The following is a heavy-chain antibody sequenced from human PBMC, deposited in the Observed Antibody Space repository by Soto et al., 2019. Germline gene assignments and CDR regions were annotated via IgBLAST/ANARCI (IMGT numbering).Heavy chain of an antibody. J-gene: IGHJ3*02. V-gene: IGHV3-66*01. CDR1: GFTVSSNY. D-gene: IGHD1-7*01. CDR3: ARDSGWNYEGFVVDAFDI. Sequence: GGSLRLSCAASGFTVSSNYMSWVRQAPGKGLEWVSVIYSGGSTYYADSVKGRFTISRDNSKNTLYLQMNSLRAEDTAVYYCARDSGWNYEGFVVDAFDIWGQGTMVTVSS. CDR2: IYSGGST.